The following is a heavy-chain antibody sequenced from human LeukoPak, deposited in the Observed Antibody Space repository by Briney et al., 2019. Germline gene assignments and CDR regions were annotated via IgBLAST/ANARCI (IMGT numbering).Heavy chain of an antibody. Sequence: GGSLRLSCAASGFTFSSYAMHWVRQAPGKGLEYVSAISSNGGSTYYANSVKGRFTISRDNSKNTLYLQMNSLRAEDTAVYYCARSEEVKGGYYFDYWGQGTLVTVSS. V-gene: IGHV3-64*01. CDR2: ISSNGGST. CDR1: GFTFSSYA. CDR3: ARSEEVKGGYYFDY. D-gene: IGHD2-21*01. J-gene: IGHJ4*02.